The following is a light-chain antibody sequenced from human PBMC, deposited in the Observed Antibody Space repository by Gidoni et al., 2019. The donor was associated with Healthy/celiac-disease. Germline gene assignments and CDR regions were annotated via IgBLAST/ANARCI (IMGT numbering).Light chain of an antibody. CDR3: QQYNNWPPVT. CDR1: QSVSSN. J-gene: IGKJ2*01. V-gene: IGKV3-15*01. Sequence: ELAMTQSPATLSVSPGERATLCCRASQSVSSNLAWYQQKPGQAPRLLIYGASSRATGIPARFSSSGSATEFTLIISSLQSEDFSVYYCQQYNNWPPVTFGQGTKLEIK. CDR2: GAS.